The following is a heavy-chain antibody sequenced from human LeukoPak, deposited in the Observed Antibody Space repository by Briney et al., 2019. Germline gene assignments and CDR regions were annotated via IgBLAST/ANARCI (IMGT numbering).Heavy chain of an antibody. CDR2: IKQDGSEK. Sequence: GGSLRLSCAASGFTFSSYWMSWVRQAPGKGLEWVANIKQDGSEKYYVDSVKGRFTISRDNAKNSLYLQMNSLRAEDTAVYYCARDISVSVAVAGDWGQGTLVTVSS. V-gene: IGHV3-7*01. CDR1: GFTFSSYW. D-gene: IGHD6-19*01. J-gene: IGHJ4*02. CDR3: ARDISVSVAVAGD.